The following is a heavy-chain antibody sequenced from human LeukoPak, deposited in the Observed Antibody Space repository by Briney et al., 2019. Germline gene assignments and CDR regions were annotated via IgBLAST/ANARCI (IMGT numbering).Heavy chain of an antibody. CDR1: GDTFSSYA. J-gene: IGHJ4*02. V-gene: IGHV1-69*01. Sequence: SVKVSCKASGDTFSSYAISWVRQAPGQGLEWMGGIIPIFGTANYAQKFQGRVTITADESTSTAYMELSSLRSEDTAVYYCARGVYGDYGIPPYYFDYWGQGTLVTVSS. D-gene: IGHD4-17*01. CDR3: ARGVYGDYGIPPYYFDY. CDR2: IIPIFGTA.